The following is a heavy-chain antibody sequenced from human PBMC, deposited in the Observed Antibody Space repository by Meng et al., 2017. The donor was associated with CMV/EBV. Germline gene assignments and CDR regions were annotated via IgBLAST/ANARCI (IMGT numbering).Heavy chain of an antibody. Sequence: SGPTLVKPTQTLTLTCTFSGFSLSTSGMRVSWIRQPPGKALEWLARIDWDDDKFYSTSLKTRLTISKDTSKNQVVLTMTNMDPVDTAAYYCAKEVVRGENWFDPWGQGTLVTVSS. CDR1: GFSLSTSGMR. CDR2: IDWDDDK. CDR3: AKEVVRGENWFDP. J-gene: IGHJ5*02. D-gene: IGHD3-10*01. V-gene: IGHV2-70D*14.